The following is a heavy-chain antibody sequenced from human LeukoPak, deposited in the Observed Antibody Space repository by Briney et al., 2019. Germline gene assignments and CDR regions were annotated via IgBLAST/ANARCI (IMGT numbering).Heavy chain of an antibody. CDR3: ARGDSGNGFDP. V-gene: IGHV1-69*06. CDR1: GYTFTGYY. J-gene: IGHJ5*02. D-gene: IGHD3-22*01. Sequence: SVKVSCKASGYTFTGYYMHWVRQAPGQGLEWMGGIIPIFGTANYAQKFQGRVTITADKSTSTAYMELSSLRSEDTAVFYCARGDSGNGFDPWGQGTLVTVSS. CDR2: IIPIFGTA.